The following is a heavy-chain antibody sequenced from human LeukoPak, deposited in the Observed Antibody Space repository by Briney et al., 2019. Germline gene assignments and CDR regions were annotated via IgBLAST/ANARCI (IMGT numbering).Heavy chain of an antibody. CDR3: ARVHHSSSWGTDDC. Sequence: QSGGSLRLSCAASGFTFSSYWMSWVRQAPGKGLEWVANIKQDGSEKYYVDSVRGRFTISRDNAKNSLYLHMNILRAEDTAVYYCARVHHSSSWGTDDCWGQGTLVTVSS. CDR1: GFTFSSYW. V-gene: IGHV3-7*01. CDR2: IKQDGSEK. D-gene: IGHD6-13*01. J-gene: IGHJ4*02.